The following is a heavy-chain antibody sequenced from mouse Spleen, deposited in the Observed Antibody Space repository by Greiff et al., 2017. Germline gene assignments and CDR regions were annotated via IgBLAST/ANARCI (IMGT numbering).Heavy chain of an antibody. J-gene: IGHJ2*01. CDR3: AREGHYYGPFDY. Sequence: EVHLVESGPGLVKPSQSLSLTCSVTGYSITSGYYWNWIRQFPGNKLEWMGYISYDGSNNYNPSLKNRISITRDTSKNQFFLKLNSVTTEDTATYYCAREGHYYGPFDYWGQGTTLTVSS. D-gene: IGHD1-2*01. CDR1: GYSITSGYY. V-gene: IGHV3-6*01. CDR2: ISYDGSN.